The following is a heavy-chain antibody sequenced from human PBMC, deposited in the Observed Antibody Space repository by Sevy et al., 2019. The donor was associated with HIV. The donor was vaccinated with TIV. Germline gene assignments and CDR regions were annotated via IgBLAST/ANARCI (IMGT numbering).Heavy chain of an antibody. CDR3: AKGNSGSFDY. J-gene: IGHJ4*02. V-gene: IGHV3-7*01. CDR1: GFSFSTYW. CDR2: IKQDESEK. Sequence: GWSLRLSCAASGFSFSTYWMHWVRQAPGKGLEWVANIKQDESEKYYVASVKGRFTISRDNAKNSVYLEMTSLRPEDTAIYYCAKGNSGSFDYWGQGTLVTVSS. D-gene: IGHD3-22*01.